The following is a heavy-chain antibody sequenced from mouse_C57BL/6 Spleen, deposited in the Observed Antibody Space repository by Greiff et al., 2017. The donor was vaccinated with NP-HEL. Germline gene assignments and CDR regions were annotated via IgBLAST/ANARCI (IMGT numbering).Heavy chain of an antibody. CDR2: INPNNGGT. CDR1: GYTFTDYN. D-gene: IGHD1-1*01. CDR3: ARERGSSLFDY. Sequence: VHVKQSGPELVKPGASVKMSCKASGYTFTDYNMHWVKQSHGKSLEWIGYINPNNGGTSYNQKFKGKATLTVNKSSSTAYMELRSLTSEDSAVYYCARERGSSLFDYWGQGTTLTVSS. J-gene: IGHJ2*01. V-gene: IGHV1-22*01.